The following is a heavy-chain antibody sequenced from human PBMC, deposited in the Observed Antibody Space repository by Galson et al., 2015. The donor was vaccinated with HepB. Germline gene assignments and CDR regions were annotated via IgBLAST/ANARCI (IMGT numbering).Heavy chain of an antibody. Sequence: CAISGDSVSSNSAAWNWIRQSPSRGLEWLGRTYYRSKWYNDYAVSVKSRITINPDTSKNQFSLQLNSVTPEDTAVYYCARTADYYGSGSPIHYYYYYGMDVWGQGTTVTVSS. CDR1: GDSVSSNSAA. CDR3: ARTADYYGSGSPIHYYYYYGMDV. D-gene: IGHD3-10*01. V-gene: IGHV6-1*01. J-gene: IGHJ6*02. CDR2: TYYRSKWYN.